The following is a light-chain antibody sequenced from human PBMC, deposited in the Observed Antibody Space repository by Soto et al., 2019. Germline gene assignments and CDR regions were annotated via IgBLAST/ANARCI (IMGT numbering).Light chain of an antibody. CDR2: GAS. J-gene: IGKJ5*01. CDR1: QNLSRYF. V-gene: IGKV3-20*01. CDR3: QQHDILPIT. Sequence: EVVLTQSPGTLSLSPCYRASLSXTSGQNLSRYFLAWYQHKPGQAPRLLISGASRRATGIPDRFSGAGSGTDFTLTISRLEPEDFALYYCQQHDILPITFGQGTRLEIK.